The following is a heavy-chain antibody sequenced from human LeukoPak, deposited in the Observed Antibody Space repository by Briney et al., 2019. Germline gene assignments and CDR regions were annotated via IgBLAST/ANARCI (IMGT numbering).Heavy chain of an antibody. CDR3: ARGTKYQLLDAFDI. J-gene: IGHJ3*02. V-gene: IGHV1-69*04. CDR2: IIPILGIA. CDR1: GGTFSSYA. Sequence: WASVKVSCKASGGTFSSYAISWVRQAPGQGLEWMGRIIPILGIANYAQKFQGRVTITADKSTSTAYMELSSLRSEDTAVYYCARGTKYQLLDAFDIWGQGTMVTVSS. D-gene: IGHD2-2*01.